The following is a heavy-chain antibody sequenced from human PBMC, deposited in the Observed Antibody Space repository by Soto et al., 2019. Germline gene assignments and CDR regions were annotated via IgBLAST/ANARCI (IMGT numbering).Heavy chain of an antibody. Sequence: GGSLRLSCAASGFTFSSYGMHWVRQAPGKGLEWVAVISYDGSNKYYADSVKGRFTISRDNSKNTLYLQMNSLRAEDTAVYYCAKDFDSAVADLYYFDYWGQGTLVTVSS. CDR3: AKDFDSAVADLYYFDY. V-gene: IGHV3-30*18. D-gene: IGHD6-19*01. CDR1: GFTFSSYG. CDR2: ISYDGSNK. J-gene: IGHJ4*02.